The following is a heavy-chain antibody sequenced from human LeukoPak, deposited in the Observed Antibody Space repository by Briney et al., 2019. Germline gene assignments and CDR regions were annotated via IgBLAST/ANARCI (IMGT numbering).Heavy chain of an antibody. CDR2: ISSSGSTI. J-gene: IGHJ4*02. CDR1: GFTFSSYE. CDR3: ARDLAVAGKGPGDY. D-gene: IGHD6-19*01. V-gene: IGHV3-48*03. Sequence: GGSLRLSCAASGFTFSSYEMNWVRQAPGKGLEWVSYISSSGSTIYYADSVKGRFTISRDSAKNSLYLQMNSLRAEDTAVYYCARDLAVAGKGPGDYWGQGTLVTVSS.